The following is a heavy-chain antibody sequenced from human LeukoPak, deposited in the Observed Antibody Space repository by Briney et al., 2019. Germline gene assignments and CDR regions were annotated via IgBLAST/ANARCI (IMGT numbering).Heavy chain of an antibody. V-gene: IGHV3-66*01. Sequence: PGGSLRLSCAASGFTVSSNYMSWVCQAPGKGLEWVSVIYSGGSTYCADSVKGRFTISRDNSKNTLYLQMNSLRAEDTAVYYCARDRYNWNYYCGMDVWGQGTTVTVSS. CDR1: GFTVSSNY. CDR3: ARDRYNWNYYCGMDV. CDR2: IYSGGST. D-gene: IGHD1-20*01. J-gene: IGHJ6*02.